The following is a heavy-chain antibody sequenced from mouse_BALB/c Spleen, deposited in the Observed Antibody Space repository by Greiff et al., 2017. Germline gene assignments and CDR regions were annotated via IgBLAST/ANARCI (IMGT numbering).Heavy chain of an antibody. CDR3: ARRGWLRQYYYAMDY. V-gene: IGHV5-12-1*01. D-gene: IGHD2-2*01. CDR1: GFAFSSYD. CDR2: ISSGGGST. J-gene: IGHJ4*01. Sequence: EVQGVESGGGLVKPGGSLKLSCAASGFAFSSYDMSWVRQTPEKRLEWVAYISSGGGSTYYPDTVKGRFTISRDNAKNTLYLQMSSLKSEDTAMYYCARRGWLRQYYYAMDYWGQGTSVTVSS.